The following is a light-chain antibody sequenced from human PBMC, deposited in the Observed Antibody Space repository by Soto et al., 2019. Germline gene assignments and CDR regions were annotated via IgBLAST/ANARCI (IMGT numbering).Light chain of an antibody. V-gene: IGLV2-14*03. CDR1: SSDVGNYNC. J-gene: IGLJ2*01. Sequence: QSALTQPASVSGSPGQSITISCTGTSSDVGNYNCVSWYQQHPGKAPKLMIYDVSNRPSGVSDRFSGSKSGNTASLTISGLQAEDEADYYCGSYTSTSTLGLFGGGTKLTV. CDR2: DVS. CDR3: GSYTSTSTLGL.